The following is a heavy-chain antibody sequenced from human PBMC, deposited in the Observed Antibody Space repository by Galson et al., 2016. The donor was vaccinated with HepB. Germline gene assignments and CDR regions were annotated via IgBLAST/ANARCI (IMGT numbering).Heavy chain of an antibody. V-gene: IGHV3-7*01. CDR2: INHDGSEK. D-gene: IGHD3-10*01. CDR1: GFAFGSYW. CDR3: AKGRGGVSIH. Sequence: SLRLSCAASGFAFGSYWMSWVRQAPGKGLEWVANINHDGSEKYFVDSVKGRFSISRDNAKNSLYLQMNSLRAEDTAVYYCAKGRGGVSIHWGQGTLVTVSS. J-gene: IGHJ4*02.